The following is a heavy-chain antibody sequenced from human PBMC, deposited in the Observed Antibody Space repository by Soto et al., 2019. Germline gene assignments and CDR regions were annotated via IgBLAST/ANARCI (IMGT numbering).Heavy chain of an antibody. Sequence: SGPTLVNPTQTLTLTCTFSGFSLSTSGVGVGWIRQPPGKALEWLALIYWDDDKRYSPSLKSRLTITKDTSKNQVVLTMTNMDPMDTATYYCAHSWDDYSLLRHYYFDYRGQGTLVTVSS. J-gene: IGHJ4*02. CDR2: IYWDDDK. CDR1: GFSLSTSGVG. V-gene: IGHV2-5*02. D-gene: IGHD4-4*01. CDR3: AHSWDDYSLLRHYYFDY.